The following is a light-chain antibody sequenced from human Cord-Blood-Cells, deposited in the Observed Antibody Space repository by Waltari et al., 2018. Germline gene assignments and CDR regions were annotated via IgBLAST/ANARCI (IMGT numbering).Light chain of an antibody. CDR2: WAS. V-gene: IGKV4-1*01. CDR1: QSVLYSSNKKNY. J-gene: IGKJ4*01. Sequence: DIVMTQSPDSLAVSLGERATINCKSSQSVLYSSNKKNYLTWYEQKQGQPPNLLIYWASTRESGGPDQFSASGAGTDFTLTISSLQAEEVAVYYCQEYYSTPLTFGGGTKVEIK. CDR3: QEYYSTPLT.